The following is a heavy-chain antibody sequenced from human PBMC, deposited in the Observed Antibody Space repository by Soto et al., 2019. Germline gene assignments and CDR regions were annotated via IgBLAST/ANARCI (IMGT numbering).Heavy chain of an antibody. V-gene: IGHV4-4*02. CDR3: AHRPIVGAAI. J-gene: IGHJ4*02. CDR2: IFHSGST. Sequence: QVQLQESGPGLVKPSGTLSLTCAVFGGSISNSNWCSWVRQPPGKGLGWIGEIFHSGSTNYNSSRMGRVTISVDKANNQFSLKLSSVTAADTSVYYCAHRPIVGAAIWGQGTLVTVSS. D-gene: IGHD1-26*01. CDR1: GGSISNSNW.